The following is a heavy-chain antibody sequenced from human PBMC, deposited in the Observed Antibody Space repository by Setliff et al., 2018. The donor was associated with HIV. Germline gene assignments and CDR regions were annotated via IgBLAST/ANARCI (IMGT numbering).Heavy chain of an antibody. D-gene: IGHD3-10*01. CDR3: ARGALWFGPYWYFDL. CDR1: GGSINGSNW. J-gene: IGHJ2*01. CDR2: IYHTGST. V-gene: IGHV4-4*02. Sequence: SETLSLTCAVSGGSINGSNWWSWVRQPPGKGLEWIGEIYHTGSTNYNPSLKSRVTISVDKSSNQFSLKMTYVAAADTAVYYCARGALWFGPYWYFDLWGRGTLVTVSS.